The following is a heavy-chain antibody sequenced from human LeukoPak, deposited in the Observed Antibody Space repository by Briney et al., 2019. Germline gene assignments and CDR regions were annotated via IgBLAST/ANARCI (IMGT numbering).Heavy chain of an antibody. CDR2: IYHSGST. J-gene: IGHJ3*02. Sequence: SETLSLTCAVSGGSISSSNWWSWVRQPPGKGLEWIGEIYHSGSTNYNPSLKSRVTISVDKSKNQFSLKLSSVTAADTAVYYCARDQGSGSYGDAFDIWGQGTMVTVSS. CDR1: GGSISSSNW. V-gene: IGHV4-4*02. CDR3: ARDQGSGSYGDAFDI. D-gene: IGHD1-26*01.